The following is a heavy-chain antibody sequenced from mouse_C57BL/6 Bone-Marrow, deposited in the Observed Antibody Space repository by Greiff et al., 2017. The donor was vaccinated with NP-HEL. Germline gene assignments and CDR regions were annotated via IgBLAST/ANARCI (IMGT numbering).Heavy chain of an antibody. Sequence: VQLQQSGAELVRPGTSVKVSCKASGYAFTNYLIEWVKQRPGQGLEWIGVINPGSGGTNYNEKFKGKATLTADKSSSTAYMQLSSLTSEDSAVYFGARRYDYDGWYFDVWGTGTTVTVSS. J-gene: IGHJ1*03. D-gene: IGHD2-4*01. CDR2: INPGSGGT. CDR1: GYAFTNYL. V-gene: IGHV1-54*01. CDR3: ARRYDYDGWYFDV.